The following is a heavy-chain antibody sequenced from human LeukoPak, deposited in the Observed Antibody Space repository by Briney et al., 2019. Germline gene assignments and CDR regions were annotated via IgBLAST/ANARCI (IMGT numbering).Heavy chain of an antibody. CDR3: AITSARGTYRFLDY. CDR2: ISPYNGNT. V-gene: IGHV1-18*01. CDR1: GYTFTNYA. J-gene: IGHJ4*02. Sequence: ASVKLSCTASGYTFTNYAITWVRQAPGQGLEWMGWISPYNGNTNFAQNLQGRVTMTTDTATSTAYMELRDLRSDDTAMYYCAITSARGTYRFLDYWGQETLVPVFS. D-gene: IGHD3-16*02.